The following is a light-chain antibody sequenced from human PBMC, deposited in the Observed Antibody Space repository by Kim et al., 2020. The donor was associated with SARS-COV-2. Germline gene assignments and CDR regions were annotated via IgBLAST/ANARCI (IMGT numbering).Light chain of an antibody. CDR3: NSRDSSGNRLV. CDR2: GNN. Sequence: SSELTQDPTVSVALGQTVRITCQGDSLKSYYASWYQQRPGQAPILVTSGNNNRPSGIPDRFSGSGSGNTASLTITGAQAEDEADYYCNSRDSSGNRLVFGGGTQLTVL. CDR1: SLKSYY. V-gene: IGLV3-19*01. J-gene: IGLJ2*01.